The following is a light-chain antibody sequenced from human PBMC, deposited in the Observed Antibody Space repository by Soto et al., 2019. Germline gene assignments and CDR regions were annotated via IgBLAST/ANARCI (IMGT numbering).Light chain of an antibody. CDR3: SSYTSSSTLEV. J-gene: IGLJ1*01. V-gene: IGLV2-14*01. CDR2: DVS. Sequence: QSALTQPASVSGSPGQAITISCTGTSSDIGGYNYVSWYQQYPGKAPKVMIYDVSNRPSGVSNRFSGAKSGNTASLTISGRQAEDEADYYCSSYTSSSTLEVFGTGTQLTVL. CDR1: SSDIGGYNY.